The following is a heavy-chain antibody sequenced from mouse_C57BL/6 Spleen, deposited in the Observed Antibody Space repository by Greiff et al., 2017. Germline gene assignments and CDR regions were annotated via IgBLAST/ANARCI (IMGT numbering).Heavy chain of an antibody. V-gene: IGHV1-80*01. D-gene: IGHD1-1*02. Sequence: QVQLQQSGAELVKPGASVKISCKASGYAFSSYWMDWVKQRPGKGLEWIGQFYPGDGDTNYNGKFKGKATLTVDKSSSTAYMQLSSLTSEDSAVYFCARSGGNSEEDYWGQGTTLTVSS. J-gene: IGHJ2*01. CDR3: ARSGGNSEEDY. CDR2: FYPGDGDT. CDR1: GYAFSSYW.